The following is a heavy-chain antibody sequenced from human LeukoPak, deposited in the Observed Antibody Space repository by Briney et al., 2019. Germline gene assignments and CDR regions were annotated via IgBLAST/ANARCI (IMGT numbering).Heavy chain of an antibody. J-gene: IGHJ4*02. CDR3: AREKAMAGKTFDF. D-gene: IGHD2-8*01. V-gene: IGHV1-46*01. CDR2: INPSGGRT. CDR1: GYTFTSHY. Sequence: GASVKVSCKTSGYTFTSHYMHWVRQAPGQGLEWMGAINPSGGRTNYAQKFQGRVTMTRDTSTSTVYMELSGLRSEDTAVYYCAREKAMAGKTFDFWGQGILVTVSS.